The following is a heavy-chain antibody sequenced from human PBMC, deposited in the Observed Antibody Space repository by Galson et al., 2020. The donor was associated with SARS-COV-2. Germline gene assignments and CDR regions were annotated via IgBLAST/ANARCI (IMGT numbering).Heavy chain of an antibody. D-gene: IGHD2-2*01. CDR1: GFTFSSYA. V-gene: IGHV3-30-3*01. J-gene: IGHJ4*02. Sequence: GASLRLSCAASGFTFSSYAMHWVRQAPGKGLEWVAVISYDGSNKYYADSVKCRFTISRDNSKNTLYLQMNSLRAEDTALYYCARCRGRIVVPAAFGYLGQGTLVTVSS. CDR2: ISYDGSNK. CDR3: ARCRGRIVVPAAFGY.